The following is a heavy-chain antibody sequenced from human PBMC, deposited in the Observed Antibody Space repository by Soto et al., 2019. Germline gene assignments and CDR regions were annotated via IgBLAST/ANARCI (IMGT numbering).Heavy chain of an antibody. CDR1: GYTFTRYG. D-gene: IGHD2-8*01. J-gene: IGHJ6*02. V-gene: IGHV1-18*01. CDR2: ISGYNGDT. CDR3: AKNGQFPYYYYGMDV. Sequence: QGQLVQSGPEVKKPGASVKVSCKASGYTFTRYGISWVRQAPGQGLEWMGWISGYNGDTNYAQKVQGRVTMTIDTSTSTAYMELRSLTSDDTAIYYCAKNGQFPYYYYGMDVWGQGTTVTVSS.